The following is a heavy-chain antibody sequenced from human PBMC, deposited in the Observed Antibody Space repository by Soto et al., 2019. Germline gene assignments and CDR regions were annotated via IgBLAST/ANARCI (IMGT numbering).Heavy chain of an antibody. J-gene: IGHJ6*02. V-gene: IGHV3-23*01. CDR3: AKDRDIAYHLEGGFYYSGMDV. Sequence: EVQLLESGGGLVQPGGSLRLSCVASRFSFSSYEMSWVRQAAGKGLEWVSRVSLTGDRTNYAGSVKGRFTVSRDNFKNTLYLEMNSLRAEDTARYYCAKDRDIAYHLEGGFYYSGMDVWGQGTTVTVSS. D-gene: IGHD5-12*01. CDR2: VSLTGDRT. CDR1: RFSFSSYE.